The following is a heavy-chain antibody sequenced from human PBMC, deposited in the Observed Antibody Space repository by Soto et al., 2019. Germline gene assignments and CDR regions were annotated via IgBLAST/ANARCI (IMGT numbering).Heavy chain of an antibody. D-gene: IGHD6-19*01. CDR2: IIPIFGTA. CDR1: GGTFSSYA. V-gene: IGHV1-69*13. CDR3: ARCIAVAGGPYVYFDY. Sequence: SVKVSCKASGGTFSSYAISWVRQAPGQGLEWMGGIIPIFGTANYAQKFQGRVTITADESTSTAYMELSSLRSEDTAVYYCARCIAVAGGPYVYFDYWGQGTLVTVSS. J-gene: IGHJ4*02.